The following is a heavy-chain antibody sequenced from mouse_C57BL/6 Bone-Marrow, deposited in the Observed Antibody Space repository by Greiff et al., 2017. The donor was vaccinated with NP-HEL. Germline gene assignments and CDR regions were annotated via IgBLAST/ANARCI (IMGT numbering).Heavy chain of an antibody. V-gene: IGHV1-4*01. Sequence: QVQLQQSGAELARPAASVKMSCKASGYTFTSYTMHWVKQRPGQGLEWIGYINPSSGYTKYNQKFKDKATLTADKSSSTAYMQLSSLTSEDSAVDYCARPYYSNVDAMDYWGQGTSVTVSS. CDR1: GYTFTSYT. D-gene: IGHD2-5*01. CDR2: INPSSGYT. J-gene: IGHJ4*01. CDR3: ARPYYSNVDAMDY.